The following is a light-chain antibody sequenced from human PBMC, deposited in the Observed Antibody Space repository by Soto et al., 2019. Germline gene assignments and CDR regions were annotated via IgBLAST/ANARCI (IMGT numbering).Light chain of an antibody. Sequence: EIVLTQSPGTLSLSPGERATLSCRASQSVSSSYLAWYQQKPGQAPRLLIYGASSRATGIPDRFSGSGSGPDFTLTISRLEPEDFAVYYCQQYDSLPITFGQGTRLEIK. CDR1: QSVSSSY. CDR2: GAS. J-gene: IGKJ5*01. V-gene: IGKV3-20*01. CDR3: QQYDSLPIT.